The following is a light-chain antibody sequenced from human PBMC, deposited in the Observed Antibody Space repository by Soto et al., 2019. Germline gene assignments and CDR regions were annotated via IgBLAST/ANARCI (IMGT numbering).Light chain of an antibody. Sequence: DIQMTQSPSSVSASVGDRVTITCRASQGISSWLAWYQQKPGKAPKALIYAASNLQSGVPSRFSGIGWGTDFIFTISSLQPADFATYYCLQGNTFPLTFGGGTKVEI. CDR1: QGISSW. CDR3: LQGNTFPLT. V-gene: IGKV1-12*01. J-gene: IGKJ4*01. CDR2: AAS.